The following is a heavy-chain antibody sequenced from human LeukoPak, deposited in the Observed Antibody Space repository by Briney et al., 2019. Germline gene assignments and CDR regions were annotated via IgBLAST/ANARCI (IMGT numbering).Heavy chain of an antibody. CDR2: INHRGST. V-gene: IGHV4-34*01. J-gene: IGHJ4*02. D-gene: IGHD6-6*01. Sequence: SEALSLTCAVYGGSFSGYYWSWIRQPPGKGLEWIGEINHRGSTNYNPSLKSRVTISVDTSKNQFSLELSSVTAADTAVYYCARVHRIAARSRYYFDYWGQGTLVTVSS. CDR1: GGSFSGYY. CDR3: ARVHRIAARSRYYFDY.